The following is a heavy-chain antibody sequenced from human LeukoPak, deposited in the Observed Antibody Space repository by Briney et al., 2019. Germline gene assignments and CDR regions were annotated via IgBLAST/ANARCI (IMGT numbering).Heavy chain of an antibody. CDR3: VSGYDNTDFEF. CDR1: GFTFTRYW. Sequence: GGSLRLSCAASGFTFTRYWMHWVRQAPGKGLVWVSCTNGDGSDTSYADSVKGRFTISRDNAKNTLHLQMNSLRVEDTAVYYCVSGYDNTDFEFWGQGTLVTVSS. J-gene: IGHJ4*02. V-gene: IGHV3-74*01. D-gene: IGHD5-12*01. CDR2: TNGDGSDT.